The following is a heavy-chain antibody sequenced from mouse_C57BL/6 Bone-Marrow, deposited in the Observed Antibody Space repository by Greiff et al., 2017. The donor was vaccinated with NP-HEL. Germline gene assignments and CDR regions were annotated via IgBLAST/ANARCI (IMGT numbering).Heavy chain of an antibody. CDR1: GYTFTSYG. Sequence: QVQLQQSGAELARPGASVKLSCKASGYTFTSYGISWVKQRTGQGLEWIGEIYPRSGNTYYNEKFKGKATLTADKSSSTAYMELRSLTSEDSAVYFCARDLLGFAYWGQGTLVTFSA. V-gene: IGHV1-81*01. CDR3: ARDLLGFAY. CDR2: IYPRSGNT. D-gene: IGHD2-10*01. J-gene: IGHJ3*01.